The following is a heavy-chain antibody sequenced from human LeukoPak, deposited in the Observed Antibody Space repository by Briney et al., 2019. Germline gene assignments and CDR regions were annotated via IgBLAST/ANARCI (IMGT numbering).Heavy chain of an antibody. Sequence: GASVKVSCKASGGTFSSYAISWVRQAPGQGLEWMGGIIPIFGTANYAQKFQGRVTITADESTSTAYMELSSLRSEDTAVYYCASGDGYNPINYYYYYMDVWGKGTTVTISS. J-gene: IGHJ6*03. CDR1: GGTFSSYA. CDR3: ASGDGYNPINYYYYYMDV. V-gene: IGHV1-69*13. D-gene: IGHD5-24*01. CDR2: IIPIFGTA.